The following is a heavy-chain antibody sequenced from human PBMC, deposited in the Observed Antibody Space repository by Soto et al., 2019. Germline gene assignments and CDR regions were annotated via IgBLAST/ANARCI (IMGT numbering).Heavy chain of an antibody. Sequence: EVQLVESGGGLVQPGGSLRLSCAASGFSFGSYWMSWVRQAPGKGLEWVANINQGGREKNYVDSVKGRFTISRDNAKNSLYLQMNSLRAEDTAVYYCARDRYDYVWGSYLTYFDYWGQGTLVTVSS. D-gene: IGHD3-16*02. CDR3: ARDRYDYVWGSYLTYFDY. V-gene: IGHV3-7*03. J-gene: IGHJ4*02. CDR1: GFSFGSYW. CDR2: INQGGREK.